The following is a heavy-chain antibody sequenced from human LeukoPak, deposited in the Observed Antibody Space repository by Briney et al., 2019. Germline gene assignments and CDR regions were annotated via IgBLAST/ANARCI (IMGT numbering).Heavy chain of an antibody. Sequence: PSETLSLTCTVSGGSISSSSYYWGWIRQPPGKGLEWIGNIYYSGSTYYNPSLKSRVTVSVDTSKNRFSLKLSSVTAADTAVYYCARMSGMVVRGVIPDYYYMDVWGKGTTVTVSS. J-gene: IGHJ6*03. CDR3: ARMSGMVVRGVIPDYYYMDV. D-gene: IGHD3-10*01. V-gene: IGHV4-39*01. CDR1: GGSISSSSYY. CDR2: IYYSGST.